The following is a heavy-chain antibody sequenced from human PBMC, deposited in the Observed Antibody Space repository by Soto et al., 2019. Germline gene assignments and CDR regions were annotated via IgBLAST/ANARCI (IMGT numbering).Heavy chain of an antibody. Sequence: GESLKISCKGSGYSFTSYWIGWVRQMPVKGLEWMGIIYPGDSDTRYSPSFQGQVTISADKSISTAYLQWSSLKASDTAMYYCARILYYYDSSGYYPLDYWGQGTLVTV. CDR2: IYPGDSDT. CDR1: GYSFTSYW. V-gene: IGHV5-51*01. J-gene: IGHJ4*02. CDR3: ARILYYYDSSGYYPLDY. D-gene: IGHD3-22*01.